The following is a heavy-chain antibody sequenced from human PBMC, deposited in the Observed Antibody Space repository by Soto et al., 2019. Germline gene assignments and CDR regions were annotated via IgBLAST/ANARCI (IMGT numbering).Heavy chain of an antibody. CDR1: GYTFTSYY. CDR2: INPSGGST. J-gene: IGHJ2*01. CDR3: ARVGPHASAVTLDWYFDL. V-gene: IGHV1-46*03. D-gene: IGHD4-17*01. Sequence: QVQLVQSGAEVKKPGASVKVSCKASGYTFTSYYMRWVRQAPGQGLEWMGIINPSGGSTSYAQKFQGRVTMTRDTSTSTVYMELSSLRSEDTAVYYCARVGPHASAVTLDWYFDLWGRGTLVTVSS.